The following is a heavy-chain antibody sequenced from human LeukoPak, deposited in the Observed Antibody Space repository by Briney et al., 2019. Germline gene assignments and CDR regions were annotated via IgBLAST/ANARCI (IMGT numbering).Heavy chain of an antibody. CDR3: ARGFWNYASLGLHNWSDP. CDR1: GGSISSGGYY. V-gene: IGHV4-31*03. CDR2: IYYSGST. D-gene: IGHD1-7*01. J-gene: IGHJ5*02. Sequence: PSETLSLTCTVSGGSISSGGYYWSWIRQHPGKGLEWIGYIYYSGSTYYSPSLKSRVTISVDTSKNQFSLKLSSVTAADTAVYYCARGFWNYASLGLHNWSDPWGQGTLVTVSS.